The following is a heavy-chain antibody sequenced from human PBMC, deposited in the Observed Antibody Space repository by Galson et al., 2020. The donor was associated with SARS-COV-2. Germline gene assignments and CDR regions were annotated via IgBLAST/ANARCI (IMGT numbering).Heavy chain of an antibody. Sequence: SQTLSLTCFVSGNSINSDYYWGWIRQPPGKGLEWIGSRYPSGGTYYKPSLKSRATLSIDTSKNQFSLKLTSVTAADTAVYYCARSPLNNIAVVEAWGPGTLVTVSS. D-gene: IGHD6-19*01. CDR2: RYPSGGT. V-gene: IGHV4-38-2*01. CDR3: ARSPLNNIAVVEA. J-gene: IGHJ1*01. CDR1: GNSINSDYY.